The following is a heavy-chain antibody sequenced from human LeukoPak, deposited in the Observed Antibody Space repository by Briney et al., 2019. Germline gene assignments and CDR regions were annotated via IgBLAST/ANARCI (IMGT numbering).Heavy chain of an antibody. CDR1: GGSFSGYY. D-gene: IGHD6-19*01. V-gene: IGHV4-34*01. J-gene: IGHJ4*02. CDR3: ARGRLHSSGSRGRDY. CDR2: INHSGST. Sequence: SETLSLTCAVYGGSFSGYYWSWIRQPPGKGLEWIGEINHSGSTNYNPSLKSRVTISVDTSKNQFSLKLSPVTAADTAVYYCARGRLHSSGSRGRDYWGQGTLVTVSS.